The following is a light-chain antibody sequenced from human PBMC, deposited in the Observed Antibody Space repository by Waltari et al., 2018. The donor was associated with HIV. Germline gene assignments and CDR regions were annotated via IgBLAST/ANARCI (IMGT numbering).Light chain of an antibody. CDR2: AAS. CDR1: QGISNS. J-gene: IGKJ4*01. CDR3: QQYYSTHALT. V-gene: IGKV1-NL1*01. Sequence: DIQMTQSPSSLSASVGDRVTITCRASQGISNSLAWYQQKPGKAPKLLLYAASRLESGVPSRFSGSGSGTDYTLTISSLQPEDFATYYCQQYYSTHALTFGGGTKVEIK.